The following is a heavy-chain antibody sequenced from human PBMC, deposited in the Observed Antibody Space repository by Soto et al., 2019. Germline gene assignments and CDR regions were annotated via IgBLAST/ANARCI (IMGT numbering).Heavy chain of an antibody. CDR1: GGSISSYY. J-gene: IGHJ4*02. CDR3: ARAKASAGQILDY. D-gene: IGHD6-13*01. CDR2: IYYSGST. Sequence: SQTLSLTCTVSGGSISSYYWSWIRQPPGKGLEWIGYIYYSGSTNYNPSLKSRVTMSVDTSKNQFSLKLSSVTAADTAVYHCARAKASAGQILDYWGQGTLVTVSS. V-gene: IGHV4-59*01.